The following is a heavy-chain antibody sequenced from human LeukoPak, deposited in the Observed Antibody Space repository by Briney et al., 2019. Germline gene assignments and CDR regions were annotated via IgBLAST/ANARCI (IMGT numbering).Heavy chain of an antibody. CDR1: EFKFIYYW. CDR2: IKESGSEK. J-gene: IGHJ4*02. D-gene: IGHD2-15*01. V-gene: IGHV3-7*01. Sequence: GGSLRLSCAASEFKFIYYWLTWGRQAPGKGLEWLANIKESGSEKYYVDSVKGRFTISRDNADDLVYLQMNSLRVEDTAVYYCARGWGEKGRCRGGTCNNPQVDYWGQGILVTVSS. CDR3: ARGWGEKGRCRGGTCNNPQVDY.